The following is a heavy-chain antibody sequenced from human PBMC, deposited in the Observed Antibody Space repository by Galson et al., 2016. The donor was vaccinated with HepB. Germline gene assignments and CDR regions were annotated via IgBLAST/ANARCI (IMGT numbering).Heavy chain of an antibody. J-gene: IGHJ4*02. Sequence: SLXXSCAASGXXFSXXXMNXXXQAXGKGLEWVSFISASSIXKDYADXVKGRFTIYRDNAKNSLSLQMNSLRAEDTAVYYCAVGWRELQSPFDYWGQGTQVTVSS. CDR2: ISASSIXK. V-gene: IGHV3-21*01. CDR3: AVGWRELQSPFDY. CDR1: GXXFSXXX. D-gene: IGHD1-26*01.